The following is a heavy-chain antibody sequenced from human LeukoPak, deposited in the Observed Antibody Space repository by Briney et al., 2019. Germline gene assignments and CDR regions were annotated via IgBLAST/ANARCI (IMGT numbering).Heavy chain of an antibody. V-gene: IGHV4-34*01. CDR2: INHSGGT. CDR3: ARVVSSGYYYYYYGMDV. D-gene: IGHD3-22*01. CDR1: GGSFSGYY. J-gene: IGHJ6*02. Sequence: SETLSLTCAVYGGSFSGYYWSWIRQPPGKGLEWIGEINHSGGTNYNPSLKSRVTISVDTSKNQFSLKLSSVTAADTAVYYCARVVSSGYYYYYYGMDVWGQGTTVTVSS.